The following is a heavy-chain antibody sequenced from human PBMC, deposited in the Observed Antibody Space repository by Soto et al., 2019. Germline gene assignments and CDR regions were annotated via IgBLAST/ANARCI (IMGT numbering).Heavy chain of an antibody. J-gene: IGHJ4*02. CDR2: ITYDGSST. D-gene: IGHD3-10*01. V-gene: IGHV3-30*18. CDR3: AKDQMGRGWQTLDS. Sequence: QVQMVESGGGVVQPGTSLRLSCVVTGLTFSGYGMHWVRQAPGKGLEWVADITYDGSSTYYADAVKGRFTVSRDNSKNILYLQMTSLRGDDTAMYYCAKDQMGRGWQTLDSWGQGTLVIVSS. CDR1: GLTFSGYG.